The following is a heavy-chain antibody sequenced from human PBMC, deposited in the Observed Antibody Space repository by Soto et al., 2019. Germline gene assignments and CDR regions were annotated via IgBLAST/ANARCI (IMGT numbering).Heavy chain of an antibody. CDR3: ARMVRGSTVGYYYYMDV. CDR1: GYTFTSHG. CDR2: ISPYNGDT. V-gene: IGHV1-18*01. D-gene: IGHD3-10*01. Sequence: QVQLVQSGAEVKKPGASVKVSCKTSGYTFTSHGISWVRQAPGQGLEWMGWISPYNGDTNYAQKLQGRVSVTTDSSTRTDYMELRSLSSEDTAVYYCARMVRGSTVGYYYYMDVGGKGTTVTVSS. J-gene: IGHJ6*03.